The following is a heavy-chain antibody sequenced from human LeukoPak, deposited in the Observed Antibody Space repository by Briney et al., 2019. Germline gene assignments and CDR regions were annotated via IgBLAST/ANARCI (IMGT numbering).Heavy chain of an antibody. CDR2: IRYDGSNK. J-gene: IGHJ6*02. D-gene: IGHD4-17*01. CDR3: AKVPTTVTFYYYYYGMDV. Sequence: PGGSLRLSCAASGFTFSSYGMHWVRQAPGKGLEWVAFIRYDGSNKYYADSMKGRFTISRDNSKDTLYLQMNSLRAEDTAVYYCAKVPTTVTFYYYYYGMDVWGQGTTVTVSS. CDR1: GFTFSSYG. V-gene: IGHV3-30*02.